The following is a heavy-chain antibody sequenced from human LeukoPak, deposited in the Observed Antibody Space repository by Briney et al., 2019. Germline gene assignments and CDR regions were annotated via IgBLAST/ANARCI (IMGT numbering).Heavy chain of an antibody. J-gene: IGHJ4*02. V-gene: IGHV1-2*06. CDR3: ARVSSGWYYFDY. D-gene: IGHD6-19*01. CDR1: GYTFTGYY. Sequence: ASVKVSCKASGYTFTGYYMHWVRQAPGQGLEWMGRINPNSGGTNYAQKFQGRVTMTRDTSISTAYMELSRLRSDDTAVYYCARVSSGWYYFDYWGQGTLVIVSS. CDR2: INPNSGGT.